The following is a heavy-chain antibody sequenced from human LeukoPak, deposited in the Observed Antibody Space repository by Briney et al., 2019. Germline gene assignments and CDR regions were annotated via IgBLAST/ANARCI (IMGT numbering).Heavy chain of an antibody. D-gene: IGHD3-16*02. V-gene: IGHV1-24*01. CDR1: GYTLTELS. CDR2: FDPEDGET. Sequence: ASVKVSCKVSGYTLTELSVHWVRQAPGKGLEWMGGFDPEDGETIYAQKFQGRVTMTEDTSTDTAYMELSSLRSEDTAVYYCATGVMRELSPHLWGQGTLVTVSS. J-gene: IGHJ5*02. CDR3: ATGVMRELSPHL.